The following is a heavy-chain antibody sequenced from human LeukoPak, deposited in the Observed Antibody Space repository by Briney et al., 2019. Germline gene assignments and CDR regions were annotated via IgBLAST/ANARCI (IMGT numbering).Heavy chain of an antibody. D-gene: IGHD3-3*01. Sequence: PGGSLRLSCAASGFTFSSYAMSWARQAPGKGLEWVSAISGSGGSTYYADSVKGRFTISRDNSKNTLYLQMNSLRAEDTAVYYCAKCHPYDFWSGINYYYYMDVWGKGTTVTVSS. CDR1: GFTFSSYA. V-gene: IGHV3-23*01. J-gene: IGHJ6*03. CDR3: AKCHPYDFWSGINYYYYMDV. CDR2: ISGSGGST.